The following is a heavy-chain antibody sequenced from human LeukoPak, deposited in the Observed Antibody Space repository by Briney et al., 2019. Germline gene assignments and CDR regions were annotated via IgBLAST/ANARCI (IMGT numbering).Heavy chain of an antibody. CDR1: GCTFSSYD. CDR3: ARAEYCSGSNCYRSFDY. J-gene: IGHJ4*02. Sequence: GGSLRLSCAASGCTFSSYDMHWVRQAPGKGLEWVSYISSSGGTIYYADSVKGRFTISRDNAKNSLYLQMNSLRAEDTAVHYCARAEYCSGSNCYRSFDYWGQGTLVTVSS. V-gene: IGHV3-48*03. CDR2: ISSSGGTI. D-gene: IGHD2-15*01.